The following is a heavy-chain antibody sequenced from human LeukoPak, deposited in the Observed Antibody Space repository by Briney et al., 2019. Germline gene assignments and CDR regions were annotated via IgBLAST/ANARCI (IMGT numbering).Heavy chain of an antibody. V-gene: IGHV4-4*07. Sequence: PSETLSLTCSVSGDSISNYHWSGIRQPAGKGLEWIGQSHSSGRTNYNPPLESRVTVSIDTPENQFSLTIRSVTAADTAIYYCARRDITSGWSFNYWGQGILVTVS. CDR2: SHSSGRT. CDR3: ARRDITSGWSFNY. J-gene: IGHJ4*02. D-gene: IGHD6-19*01. CDR1: GDSISNYH.